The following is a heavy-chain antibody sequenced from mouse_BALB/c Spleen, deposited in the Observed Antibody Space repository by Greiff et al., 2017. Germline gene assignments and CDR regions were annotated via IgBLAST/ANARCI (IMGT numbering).Heavy chain of an antibody. CDR3: ARGLRGYFDY. D-gene: IGHD2-4*01. Sequence: EVMLVESGPELVKPGASVKISCKASGYTFTDYNMHWVKQSHGKSLEWIGYIYPYNGGTGYNQKFKSKATLTVDNSSSTAYMELRSLTSEDSAVYYCARGLRGYFDYWGQGTTLTVSS. CDR1: GYTFTDYN. CDR2: IYPYNGGT. V-gene: IGHV1S29*02. J-gene: IGHJ2*01.